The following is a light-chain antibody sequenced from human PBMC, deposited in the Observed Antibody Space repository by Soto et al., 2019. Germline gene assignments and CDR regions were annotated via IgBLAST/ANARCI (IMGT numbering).Light chain of an antibody. CDR3: QQYNNWPLT. V-gene: IGKV3-15*01. CDR2: GAT. CDR1: QSISNN. J-gene: IGKJ4*01. Sequence: ETVMTQSPATLSVSPGERATLSCRAGQSISNNLAWYQHTPGQAPRLLIYGATTRATGIPSRFSGSGSGTEYTLTITSLQSEDFAVDYCQQYNNWPLTFGGGTKVEIK.